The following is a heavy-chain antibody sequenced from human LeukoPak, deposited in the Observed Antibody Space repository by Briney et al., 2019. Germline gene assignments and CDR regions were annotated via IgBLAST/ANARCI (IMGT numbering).Heavy chain of an antibody. J-gene: IGHJ4*02. CDR2: INPNSGGT. Sequence: GASVKVSCKASGYTFTSYYMHCVRQAPGQGLEWMGWINPNSGGTNYARKLQGRVTMTRDTSISTAYMELSRLRSDDTAVYYCARTYYYDSSGYYPNFDYWGQGTLVTVSS. D-gene: IGHD3-22*01. CDR3: ARTYYYDSSGYYPNFDY. CDR1: GYTFTSYY. V-gene: IGHV1-2*02.